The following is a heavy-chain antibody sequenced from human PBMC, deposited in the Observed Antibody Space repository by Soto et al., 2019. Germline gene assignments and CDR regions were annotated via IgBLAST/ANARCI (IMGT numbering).Heavy chain of an antibody. CDR2: IKSQTDGGTT. CDR1: AFTFNNAW. Sequence: LGGSLRLSCAVSAFTFNNAWMSWVRQTPGKGLKWVGRIKSQTDGGTTDYAAPVKGRFTISRDDSKNTLYLQLNSLKTEDTAVYYCTTDWAPYDNSGPYPLHWGQGTLVTVS. V-gene: IGHV3-15*01. J-gene: IGHJ4*02. CDR3: TTDWAPYDNSGPYPLH. D-gene: IGHD3-22*01.